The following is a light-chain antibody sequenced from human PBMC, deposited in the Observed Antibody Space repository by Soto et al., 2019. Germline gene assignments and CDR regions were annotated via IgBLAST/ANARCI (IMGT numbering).Light chain of an antibody. CDR3: QQYDSSPIA. CDR2: GAS. CDR1: QSVSSY. J-gene: IGKJ5*01. V-gene: IGKV3-20*01. Sequence: EIVLTQSPGTLSLSPGERATLSCRASQSVSSYLAWYQQRPGQAPRLLIYGASSRATGVPDRFSGSGSGKDFTLTISRLEPEDFAVYYCQQYDSSPIAFGQGTRLEIK.